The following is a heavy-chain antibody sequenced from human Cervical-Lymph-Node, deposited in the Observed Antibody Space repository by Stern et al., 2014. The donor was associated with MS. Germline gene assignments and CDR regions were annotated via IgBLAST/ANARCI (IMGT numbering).Heavy chain of an antibody. CDR3: ARGKRAAGGY. V-gene: IGHV1-18*01. D-gene: IGHD6-13*01. CDR2: INVFNGYT. J-gene: IGHJ4*02. CDR1: GYIFTDFG. Sequence: QVQLVQSGAEVKKPGASVRVSCKASGYIFTDFGISWVRQAPGQGLEWMGWINVFNGYTNYAQRLQDRVIMTTDTSTSTDYMELRSMTSDDTAIYYCARGKRAAGGYWGQGTLVIVSS.